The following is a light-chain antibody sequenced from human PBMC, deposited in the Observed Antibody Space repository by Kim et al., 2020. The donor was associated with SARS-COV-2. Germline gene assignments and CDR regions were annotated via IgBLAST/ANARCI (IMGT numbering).Light chain of an antibody. CDR1: SSNIGSNT. V-gene: IGLV1-44*01. Sequence: ELTQPPSASGTPGQRVTISCSGSSSNIGSNTVNWYQQLPGTAPRLLIYRNNQRPSGVPDRFSGSKSGTSASLAISGLQSEDEADYYCAAWDDSLNGLVFGGGSKLTVL. CDR2: RNN. J-gene: IGLJ2*01. CDR3: AAWDDSLNGLV.